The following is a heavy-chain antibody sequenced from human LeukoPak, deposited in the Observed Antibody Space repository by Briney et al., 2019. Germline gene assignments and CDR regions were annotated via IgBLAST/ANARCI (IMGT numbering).Heavy chain of an antibody. J-gene: IGHJ6*03. V-gene: IGHV3-23*01. CDR1: GFTFSSFA. CDR3: AKPTSGHYYMDV. CDR2: ITGSDDST. Sequence: PGGSLRLSCAASGFTFSSFAMNWVRQAPGKGLEWVSVITGSDDSTYYADSVKGRFTISRDNSKNTLYLQMNSLRAEDTAVYYCAKPTSGHYYMDVWGKGTTVTISS. D-gene: IGHD3-10*01.